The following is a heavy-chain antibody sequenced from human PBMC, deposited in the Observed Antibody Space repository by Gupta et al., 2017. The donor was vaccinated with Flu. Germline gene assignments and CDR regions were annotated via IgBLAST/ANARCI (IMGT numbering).Heavy chain of an antibody. J-gene: IGHJ5*02. V-gene: IGHV3-23*01. D-gene: IGHD2-15*01. CDR3: ARGGYFNFFDP. CDR2: SSGGGAST. Sequence: WVRQAPGKGLECVSASSGGGASTYYADSVKGRFTITRDNSQNTLYLQMNSLRAEDTALYYCARGGYFNFFDPWGQGTLVTASS.